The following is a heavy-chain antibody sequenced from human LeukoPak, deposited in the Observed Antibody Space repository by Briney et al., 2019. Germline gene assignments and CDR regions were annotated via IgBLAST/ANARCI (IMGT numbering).Heavy chain of an antibody. D-gene: IGHD3-22*01. CDR1: GFTFITYA. J-gene: IGHJ4*02. CDR2: ISGTGGST. V-gene: IGHV3-23*01. CDR3: AKGGGSGYHFDY. Sequence: GGSLRLSCAASGFTFITYAMTWVRQAPGKGLEWVSAISGTGGSTYYADSVRGRFTISRDNSKNTVFLQMNSLRAEDTAVYYCAKGGGSGYHFDYWGQGTLVTVSS.